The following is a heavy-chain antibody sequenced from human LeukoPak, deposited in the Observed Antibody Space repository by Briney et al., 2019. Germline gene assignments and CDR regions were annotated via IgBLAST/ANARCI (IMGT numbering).Heavy chain of an antibody. Sequence: PGRSLRLSCLASGFTSSLYNINWVGQAPGRGLEWVSQISAIESCIKYADSVRGRFTISRDNVKNSVYLQMNSLRAEDTAIYYCVRDNLENQWLERSYWGQGTLVTVS. CDR1: GFTSSLYN. J-gene: IGHJ4*02. CDR2: ISAIESCI. V-gene: IGHV3-48*03. CDR3: VRDNLENQWLERSY. D-gene: IGHD6-19*01.